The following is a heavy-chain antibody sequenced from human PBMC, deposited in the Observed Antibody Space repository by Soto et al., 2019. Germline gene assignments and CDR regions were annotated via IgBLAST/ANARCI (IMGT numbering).Heavy chain of an antibody. CDR3: ARMRQQLVHSSGWYYYYGMDV. D-gene: IGHD6-19*01. V-gene: IGHV3-13*05. CDR2: IGSAHDP. CDR1: GFTFSTYD. Sequence: GGSLRLSCAASGFTFSTYDMHWVRQVPGKGLEWVSAIGSAHDPYYLGSVKGRFSISRENAKNSLYLQMNSLTTGDTATYYCARMRQQLVHSSGWYYYYGMDVWGQGTTVTVSS. J-gene: IGHJ6*02.